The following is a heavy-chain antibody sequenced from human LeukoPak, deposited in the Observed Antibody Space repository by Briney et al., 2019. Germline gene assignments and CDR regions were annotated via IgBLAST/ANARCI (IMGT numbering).Heavy chain of an antibody. CDR1: GFTFSSYA. V-gene: IGHV3-48*01. CDR3: ATNFGVGASG. J-gene: IGHJ4*02. Sequence: PGGSLRLSCAASGFTFSSYAMSWVRQAPGKGLEWVSYISSSSTTIYYSDSVKGRFTISRDNARNSLFLHMNSLRAEDTAVYYCATNFGVGASGWGQGTLVTVSS. CDR2: ISSSSTTI. D-gene: IGHD3-3*01.